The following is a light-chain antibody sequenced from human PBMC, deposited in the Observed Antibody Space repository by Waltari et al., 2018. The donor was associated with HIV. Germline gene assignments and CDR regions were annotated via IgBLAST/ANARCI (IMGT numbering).Light chain of an antibody. J-gene: IGLJ3*02. Sequence: QPVLTQSPSVSASLGASVKPTCTLSSRHSNYAITWHQQQPEKGPRLLMKLNSDGSHTKGDGRPARLSGSSCGAERFLTISSLQSEDEADYDCQTAGSGIWVFGGGTKLTVL. CDR2: LNSDGSH. CDR3: QTAGSGIWV. V-gene: IGLV4-69*01. CDR1: SRHSNYA.